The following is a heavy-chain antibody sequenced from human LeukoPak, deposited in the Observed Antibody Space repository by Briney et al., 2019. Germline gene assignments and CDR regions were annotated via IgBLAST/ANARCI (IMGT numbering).Heavy chain of an antibody. J-gene: IGHJ4*02. CDR2: INPNSGGT. CDR1: GYTFTGYY. D-gene: IGHD4-23*01. V-gene: IGHV1-2*02. CDR3: ARATQHGGNFAGDY. Sequence: ASVKVSCKASGYTFTGYYMHWVRQAPGQGLEWMGWINPNSGGTNYAQKFQGRVTMTRDTSISTAYMELSRLRSDDTAVYYCARATQHGGNFAGDYWGQGTLVTVSS.